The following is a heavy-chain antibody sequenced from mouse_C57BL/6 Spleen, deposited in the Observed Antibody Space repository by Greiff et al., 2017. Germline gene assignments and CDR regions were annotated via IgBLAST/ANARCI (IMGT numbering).Heavy chain of an antibody. J-gene: IGHJ1*03. Sequence: VQLQQSGAELMKPGASVKLSCKATGYTFTGYWIEWVKQRPGHGLEWIGEILPGSGSTNDNEKFKGKATFTAYTSSNTAYMQLCSLTTEDSAIYYCARRVGSSAWYFDVWGTGTMVTVSS. D-gene: IGHD1-1*01. CDR2: ILPGSGST. CDR1: GYTFTGYW. CDR3: ARRVGSSAWYFDV. V-gene: IGHV1-9*01.